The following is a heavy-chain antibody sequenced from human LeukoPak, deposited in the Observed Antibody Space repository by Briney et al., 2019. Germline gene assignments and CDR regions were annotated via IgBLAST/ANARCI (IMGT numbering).Heavy chain of an antibody. V-gene: IGHV4-39*01. CDR2: IYYSGST. D-gene: IGHD4-17*01. J-gene: IGHJ4*02. CDR3: ARHFTTVTPWYFDY. CDR1: GGSISSSSYY. Sequence: TSETLSLTCTVSGGSISSSSYYWVWIRQPPGKGLEWIGSIYYSGSTYHNPSLKSRVTISIDTSKNQFSLRLTSVTAADTAVYYCARHFTTVTPWYFDYWGQGTLVTVSS.